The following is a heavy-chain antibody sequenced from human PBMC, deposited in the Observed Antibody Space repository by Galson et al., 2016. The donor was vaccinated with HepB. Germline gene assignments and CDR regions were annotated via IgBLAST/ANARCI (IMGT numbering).Heavy chain of an antibody. J-gene: IGHJ4*02. CDR3: ARGSTVTRY. V-gene: IGHV1-8*01. D-gene: IGHD4-17*01. CDR2: MNPNSGNR. CDR1: GYNFTTYD. Sequence: SVKVSCKASGYNFTTYDIIWVRQAAGQGLEWMGWMNPNSGNRGYAHKFQGRVTMTSNTSNATAYLELTSLTSDDTAVYYCARGSTVTRYWGQGTLVTVSS.